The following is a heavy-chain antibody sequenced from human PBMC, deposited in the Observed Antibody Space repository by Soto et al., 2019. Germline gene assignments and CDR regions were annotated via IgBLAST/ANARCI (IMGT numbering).Heavy chain of an antibody. CDR2: ISSSSSTI. J-gene: IGHJ4*02. V-gene: IGHV3-48*01. Sequence: GGSLRLSCAASGFTFSSYSMNWVRQAPGKGLEWVSYISSSSSTIYYADSVKGRFTISRDNAKNSLYLQMNSLRAEDTAVYYCARDDFWSGYHNSPYYFDYRGQGTLVTVSS. CDR3: ARDDFWSGYHNSPYYFDY. D-gene: IGHD3-3*01. CDR1: GFTFSSYS.